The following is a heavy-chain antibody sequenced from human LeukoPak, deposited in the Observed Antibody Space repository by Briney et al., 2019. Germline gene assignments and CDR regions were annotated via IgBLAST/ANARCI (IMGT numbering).Heavy chain of an antibody. Sequence: GGSLRLSCAASGFTFSDYYMSWIRQAPGKGLEWVSYISSSSSYTNYADSVKGRFTISRDNAKNSLYLQMNSLRDEDTAVYYCARGRAVAGTGNNYFDYWGQGTLVTVSS. CDR1: GFTFSDYY. CDR2: ISSSSSYT. V-gene: IGHV3-11*06. CDR3: ARGRAVAGTGNNYFDY. J-gene: IGHJ4*02. D-gene: IGHD6-19*01.